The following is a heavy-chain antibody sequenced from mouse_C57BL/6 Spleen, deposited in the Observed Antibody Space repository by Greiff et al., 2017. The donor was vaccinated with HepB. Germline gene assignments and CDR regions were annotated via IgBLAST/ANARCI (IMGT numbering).Heavy chain of an antibody. Sequence: QVQLQQSGPELVKPGASVKISCKASGYAFSSSWMNWVKQRPGKGLEWIGRIYPGDGDTNYNGKFKGKATLTADKSSSTAYMQLSSLTSEDSAVYFCARRCYGSSYVEAMDYWGQGTSVTVSS. CDR1: GYAFSSSW. D-gene: IGHD1-1*01. V-gene: IGHV1-82*01. CDR2: IYPGDGDT. CDR3: ARRCYGSSYVEAMDY. J-gene: IGHJ4*01.